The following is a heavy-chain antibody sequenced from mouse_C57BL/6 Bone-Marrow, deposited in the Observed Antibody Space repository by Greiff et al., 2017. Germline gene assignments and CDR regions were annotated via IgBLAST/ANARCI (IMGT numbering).Heavy chain of an antibody. CDR1: GFNIKDYY. D-gene: IGHD2-2*01. CDR2: IDPEDGET. J-gene: IGHJ3*01. CDR3: ASNGFDGDWFAY. V-gene: IGHV14-2*01. Sequence: VQLQQSGAELVKPGASVKLSCTASGFNIKDYYMHWVKQRTEQGLEWIGRIDPEDGETKYDPKFQGKATITADTSSNTAYLQLSSLTSEDTAVYYCASNGFDGDWFAYWGQGTLVTVSA.